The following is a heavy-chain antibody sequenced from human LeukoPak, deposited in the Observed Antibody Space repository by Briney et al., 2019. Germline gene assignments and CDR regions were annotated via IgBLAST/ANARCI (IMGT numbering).Heavy chain of an antibody. CDR3: AGAEFGELWPLDY. CDR2: ISSSSSTI. Sequence: GGSLRLSCAASGFTFSSYSMNWVRQAPGKGLEWVSYISSSSSTIYYADSVKGRFTISRDNAKNSLHLQMNSLRAEDTAVYYCAGAEFGELWPLDYWGQGTLVTVSS. V-gene: IGHV3-48*01. J-gene: IGHJ4*02. CDR1: GFTFSSYS. D-gene: IGHD3-10*01.